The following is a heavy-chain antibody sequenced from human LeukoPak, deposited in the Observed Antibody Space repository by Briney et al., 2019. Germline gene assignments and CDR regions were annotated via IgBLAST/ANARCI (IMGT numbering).Heavy chain of an antibody. CDR3: ARDRYSNYLDWFDP. Sequence: RGSLRLSCAASGFTFSSYGMHWVRQAPGKGLEWVAVIWYDGSNKYYADSVKGRFTISRDNSKNTLYLQMNSLRAEDTAVYYCARDRYSNYLDWFDPWGQGTLVTVSS. D-gene: IGHD4-11*01. V-gene: IGHV3-33*08. J-gene: IGHJ5*02. CDR2: IWYDGSNK. CDR1: GFTFSSYG.